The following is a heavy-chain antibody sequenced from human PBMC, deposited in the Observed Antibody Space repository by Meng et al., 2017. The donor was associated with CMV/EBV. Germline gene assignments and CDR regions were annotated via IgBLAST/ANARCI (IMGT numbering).Heavy chain of an antibody. CDR2: IYYSGST. D-gene: IGHD2-15*01. J-gene: IGHJ5*02. CDR3: ARVYCSGGSCYGNWFDP. Sequence: GPGPVKPSQTLSLTCTVAGGSISSGYYYWSWIRQPPGKGLEWIGYIYYSGSTYYNPSLKSRVTISVDTSKNQFSLKLSSVTAADTAVYYCARVYCSGGSCYGNWFDPWGQGTLVTVSS. CDR1: GGSISSGYYY. V-gene: IGHV4-30-4*08.